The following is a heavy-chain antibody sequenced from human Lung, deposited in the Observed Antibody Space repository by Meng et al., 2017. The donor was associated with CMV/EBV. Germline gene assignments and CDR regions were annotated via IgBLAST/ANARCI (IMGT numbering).Heavy chain of an antibody. CDR2: IYHSGGT. V-gene: IGHV4-4*02. Sequence: QMQLRGSGPGLWKPSGTLSLTCAVSGGSISISTGWSWVRQPPGKGLEWIGEIYHSGGTNYNPSHRGRVTISLDKSKNQFSLTLRSVTAADTAAYYCARDPYATGWAGWGQGTLVTVSS. CDR3: ARDPYATGWAG. J-gene: IGHJ4*02. CDR1: GGSISISTG. D-gene: IGHD6-19*01.